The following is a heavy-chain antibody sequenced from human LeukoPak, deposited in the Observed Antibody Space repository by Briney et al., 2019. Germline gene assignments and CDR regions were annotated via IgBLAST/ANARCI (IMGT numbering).Heavy chain of an antibody. Sequence: PGGSLRLSCAASGFTFDDYGVSWVRQAPGKGLEWVAGISWNGSSTDYADSVKGRFTITTENAKIYLYMQMKRLRAEDTALYYCERGDDYGDDGSFDYWGQGTLVTVSS. CDR3: ERGDDYGDDGSFDY. CDR1: GFTFDDYG. CDR2: ISWNGSST. J-gene: IGHJ4*02. V-gene: IGHV3-20*04. D-gene: IGHD4-17*01.